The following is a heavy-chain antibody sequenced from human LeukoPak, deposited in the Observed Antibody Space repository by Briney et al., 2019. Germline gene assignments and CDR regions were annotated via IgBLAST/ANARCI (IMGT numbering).Heavy chain of an antibody. D-gene: IGHD3-10*01. CDR1: GFTFSDYY. V-gene: IGHV3-11*04. J-gene: IGHJ4*02. CDR2: ISSSGSTI. CDR3: AREAFQFGEYYFDF. Sequence: GGSLRLSCAASGFTFSDYYMSWIRQAPGKGLEWVSYISSSGSTIYYADSVTGRFTISRDNAKNSLYLQMNSLRADDTAVYYCAREAFQFGEYYFDFWGQGTLVTVSS.